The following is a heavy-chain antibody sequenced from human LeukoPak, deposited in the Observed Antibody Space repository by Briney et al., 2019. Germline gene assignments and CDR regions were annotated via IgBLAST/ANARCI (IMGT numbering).Heavy chain of an antibody. CDR2: INPNSGGT. CDR3: ARDRAPFQETSFDY. CDR1: GYTFTGYY. V-gene: IGHV1-2*02. D-gene: IGHD1-14*01. Sequence: ASVKVSCKASGYTFTGYYIHWVRPAPGQGLEWMGWINPNSGGTNYAQRFQGRVPMTRDTSITTAYMELSRLRSDDTAVYYWARDRAPFQETSFDYWGQGTLVTVSS. J-gene: IGHJ4*02.